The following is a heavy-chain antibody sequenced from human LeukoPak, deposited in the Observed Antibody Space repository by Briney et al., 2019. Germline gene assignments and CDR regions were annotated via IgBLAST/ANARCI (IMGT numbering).Heavy chain of an antibody. CDR3: ARDRVLYFYYGMDV. CDR1: GFTFSSYS. J-gene: IGHJ6*02. V-gene: IGHV3-30-3*01. D-gene: IGHD2-21*01. CDR2: VSYDGSSE. Sequence: GGSLRLSCAASGFTFSSYSIHWVRQAPGKGLEWVAVVSYDGSSENYADSVKGRFTISRDNSKNTLYLQMNSLRAEDTAVYYCARDRVLYFYYGMDVWSQGTTATVSS.